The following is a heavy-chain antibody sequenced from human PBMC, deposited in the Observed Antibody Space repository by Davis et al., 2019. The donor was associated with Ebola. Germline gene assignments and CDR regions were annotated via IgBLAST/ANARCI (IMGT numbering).Heavy chain of an antibody. J-gene: IGHJ4*02. V-gene: IGHV3-30*02. CDR1: GFTFTNYA. D-gene: IGHD3-16*01. CDR2: IRYDANNK. CDR3: AKPYLYGVDY. Sequence: GGSLRLSCAASGFTFTNYAMHWVRQAPGKGLEWVAFIRYDANNKYHADSVKGRFTISRDNSKNTLYLQMNSLRPEDTALYYCAKPYLYGVDYWGQGTLVTVSS.